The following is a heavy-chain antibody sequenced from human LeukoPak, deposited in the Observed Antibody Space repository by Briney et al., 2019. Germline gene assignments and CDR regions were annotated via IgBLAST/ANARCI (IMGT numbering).Heavy chain of an antibody. D-gene: IGHD1-26*01. V-gene: IGHV3-7*01. J-gene: IGHJ4*02. Sequence: GGSLRLSCAASGFTFSSYWISWVRQAPGKGRERVANINQDGSEKYYVDSVKGRFTISRDNAKNSLYLQMNSLSAEDTAVYYCALGRGSYFPFDYWGQGTLVTVSS. CDR3: ALGRGSYFPFDY. CDR1: GFTFSSYW. CDR2: INQDGSEK.